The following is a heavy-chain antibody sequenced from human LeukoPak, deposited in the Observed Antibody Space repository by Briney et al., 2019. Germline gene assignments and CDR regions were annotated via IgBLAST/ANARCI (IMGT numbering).Heavy chain of an antibody. D-gene: IGHD1-26*01. CDR3: ARDRRGIVGAKGYFDY. CDR2: INPNSGGT. V-gene: IGHV1-2*02. Sequence: GASVKVSCKASGYTFTSYGISWVRQAPGQGLEWMGWINPNSGGTNYAQKFQGRVTMTRDTSISTAYMELSRLRSDDTAVYYCARDRRGIVGAKGYFDYWGQGTLVTVSS. J-gene: IGHJ4*02. CDR1: GYTFTSYG.